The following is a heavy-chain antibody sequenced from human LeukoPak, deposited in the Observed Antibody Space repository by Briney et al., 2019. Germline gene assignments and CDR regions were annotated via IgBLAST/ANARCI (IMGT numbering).Heavy chain of an antibody. CDR3: TKVGGSRSSPLLWFGESGYFDC. CDR2: ISWNSGNI. CDR1: GFTFDDYA. Sequence: PGRSLRLSCAASGFTFDDYAMHWVRQAPGKGLEWISGISWNSGNIVYADSVKGRFTISRDNAKNSLYLQMNFLRVEDTAFYYCTKVGGSRSSPLLWFGESGYFDCWGQEPRSPSPQ. V-gene: IGHV3-9*01. D-gene: IGHD3-10*01. J-gene: IGHJ4*01.